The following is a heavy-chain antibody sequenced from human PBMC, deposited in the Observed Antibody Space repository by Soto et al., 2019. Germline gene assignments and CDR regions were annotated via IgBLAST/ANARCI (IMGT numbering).Heavy chain of an antibody. CDR3: TRDRRQVAFDY. J-gene: IGHJ4*02. Sequence: EVQLVESGGGLVQPGGSLRLSCAASGLPFIGYSINWVRQAPGKGLEWVSYISSSTTDIQYADFVKGRFTISRDNAKNSVWLQMNSLRVEDTAVYYCTRDRRQVAFDYWGQGTLVTVSS. CDR2: ISSSTTDI. V-gene: IGHV3-48*01. CDR1: GLPFIGYS.